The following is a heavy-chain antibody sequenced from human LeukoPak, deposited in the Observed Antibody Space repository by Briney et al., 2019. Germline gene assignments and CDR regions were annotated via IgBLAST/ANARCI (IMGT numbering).Heavy chain of an antibody. V-gene: IGHV4-31*03. CDR3: ARFTYYYDSSGYSPNFDY. D-gene: IGHD3-22*01. CDR1: GGSISSGNNC. Sequence: SETLSLTCTVSGGSISSGNNCWGWIRQHPGKGLEWIGYIYYSGSTYYNPSLKSRVTISVDTSKNQFSLKLSSVTAADTAVYYCARFTYYYDSSGYSPNFDYWGQGTLVTVSS. CDR2: IYYSGST. J-gene: IGHJ4*02.